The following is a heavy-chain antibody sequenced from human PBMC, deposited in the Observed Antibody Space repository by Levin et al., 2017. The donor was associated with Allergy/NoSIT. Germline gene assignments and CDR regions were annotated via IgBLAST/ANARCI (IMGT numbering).Heavy chain of an antibody. CDR1: GGSISTTSYY. J-gene: IGHJ5*02. V-gene: IGHV4-39*07. CDR3: ARGDYGDYWGHWFDP. CDR2: IFYGGST. D-gene: IGHD4-17*01. Sequence: SGGSLRLSCTVSGGSISTTSYYWGWIRQPPGKGLEWIGSIFYGGSTYYNPSLKSRVTISLDTSKNHFSLKLTSVTAADTALYYCARGDYGDYWGHWFDPWGQGTLVTVSS.